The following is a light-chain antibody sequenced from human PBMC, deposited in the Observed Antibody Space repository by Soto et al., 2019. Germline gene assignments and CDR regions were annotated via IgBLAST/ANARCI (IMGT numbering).Light chain of an antibody. CDR2: DAS. Sequence: EILMTQSPATLSLSPGDRATLSCRASQNVSNIVAWYQQQRGQAPRLLMYDASARASGVPARFSGCGSGTDFTLTISGLQSEDSVVYYCQQYNKWPFSFGQGTKVDIK. CDR1: QNVSNI. V-gene: IGKV3-15*01. J-gene: IGKJ1*01. CDR3: QQYNKWPFS.